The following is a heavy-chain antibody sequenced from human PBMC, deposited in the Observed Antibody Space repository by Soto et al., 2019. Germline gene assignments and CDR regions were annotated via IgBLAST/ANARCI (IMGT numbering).Heavy chain of an antibody. J-gene: IGHJ4*02. D-gene: IGHD6-13*01. Sequence: EVQLVESGGGLVQPGGSLRLSCAASGFTFSNYWMHWVRQAPGEGLVWVSHVNSDETTTTYADSVRGRITISRDNAQDTGVPAKDILRSADTGVNYWGSGGPHRSRRFDYWGQGTLVTGSS. CDR2: VNSDETTT. V-gene: IGHV3-74*01. CDR3: GSGGPHRSRRFDY. CDR1: GFTFSNYW.